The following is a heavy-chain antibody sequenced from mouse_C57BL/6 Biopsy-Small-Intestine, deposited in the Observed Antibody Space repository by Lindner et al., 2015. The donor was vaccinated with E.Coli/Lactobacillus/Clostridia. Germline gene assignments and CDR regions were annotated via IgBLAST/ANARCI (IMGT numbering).Heavy chain of an antibody. V-gene: IGHV1-4*01. CDR2: INPSSGYT. CDR1: GYTFTSYT. D-gene: IGHD1-1*01. Sequence: VQLQESGAELARPGASVKMSRKASGYTFTSYTMHWVKQRPGQGLEWIGYINPSSGYTTYNQKFKDKATLTADKSSSTAYMQLSSLTSEDSAVYYCVRRGIITTAVAPDYWGQGTTLTVSS. CDR3: VRRGIITTAVAPDY. J-gene: IGHJ2*01.